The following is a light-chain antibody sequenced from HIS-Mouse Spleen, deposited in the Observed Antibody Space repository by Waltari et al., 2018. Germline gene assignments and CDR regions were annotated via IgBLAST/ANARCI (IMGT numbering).Light chain of an antibody. CDR2: EGS. Sequence: QSALTQPASVSGSPGQSITISCTGTSSDVGSYNLVSWYQQHPGKAPKLMIYEGSKRPSGVVNRVSGSKSGNTASLTISGLQAEDEADYYCCSYAGSSTFEVFGGGTKLTVL. J-gene: IGLJ2*01. V-gene: IGLV2-23*03. CDR3: CSYAGSSTFEV. CDR1: SSDVGSYNL.